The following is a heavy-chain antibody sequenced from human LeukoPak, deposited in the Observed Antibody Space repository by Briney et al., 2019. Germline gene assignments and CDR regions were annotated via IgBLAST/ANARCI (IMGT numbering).Heavy chain of an antibody. D-gene: IGHD1-26*01. CDR1: GYTFTSYA. CDR3: ARSRPPRSGSYVLFGWFGP. Sequence: ASVKVSCKASGYTFTSYAMHWVRQAPGQRLEWMGWINAGNGNTKYSQEFQGRVTITRDTSASTAYMELSSLRSEDMAVYYCARSRPPRSGSYVLFGWFGPWGQGTLVTVSS. CDR2: INAGNGNT. V-gene: IGHV1-3*03. J-gene: IGHJ5*02.